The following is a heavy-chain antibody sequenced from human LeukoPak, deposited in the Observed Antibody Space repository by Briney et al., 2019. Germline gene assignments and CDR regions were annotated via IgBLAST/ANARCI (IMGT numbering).Heavy chain of an antibody. J-gene: IGHJ4*02. CDR1: GFTFSNAW. Sequence: PGGSLRLSCAASGFTFSNAWMSWVRQAPGKGLEWVGRIKSKTDGGTTDYAAPVKGRFTISRDDSKNTLYLQMNSLKTEDTAVYYCTTVRVLLWFVELLDYFDYWGQGTLVTVSS. CDR2: IKSKTDGGTT. V-gene: IGHV3-15*01. CDR3: TTVRVLLWFVELLDYFDY. D-gene: IGHD3-10*01.